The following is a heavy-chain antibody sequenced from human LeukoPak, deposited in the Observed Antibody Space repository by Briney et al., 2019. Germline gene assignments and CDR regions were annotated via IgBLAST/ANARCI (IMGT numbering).Heavy chain of an antibody. Sequence: ASVKVSCKASGYTFTSYGISWVRQAPGQGLEWMGWISAYNGNTNYAQKLQGRVTMTTDTSTSTAYMELRSLRSDDTAVYYCARGPITMVRGVTRPDYFDYWGQGTLVTVSS. CDR2: ISAYNGNT. D-gene: IGHD3-10*01. V-gene: IGHV1-18*01. CDR3: ARGPITMVRGVTRPDYFDY. J-gene: IGHJ4*02. CDR1: GYTFTSYG.